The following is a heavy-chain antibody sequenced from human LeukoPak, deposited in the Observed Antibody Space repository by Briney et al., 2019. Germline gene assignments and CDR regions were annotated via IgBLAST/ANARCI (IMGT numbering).Heavy chain of an antibody. D-gene: IGHD3-3*01. J-gene: IGHJ4*02. CDR1: GGSISSYY. CDR2: IYYSGST. V-gene: IGHV4-59*01. CDR3: ARGVYDFWSGYYY. Sequence: SGTLSLTCTVSGGSISSYYWSWIRQPPGKGLEWIGYIYYSGSTNYNPSLKSRVTISVDTSKNQFSLKLSSVTAADTAVYYCARGVYDFWSGYYYWGQGTLVTVSS.